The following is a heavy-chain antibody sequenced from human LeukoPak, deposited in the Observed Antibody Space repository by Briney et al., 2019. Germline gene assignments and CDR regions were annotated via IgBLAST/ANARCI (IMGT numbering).Heavy chain of an antibody. Sequence: PSETLSLTCAVYGGSFSGYYWSWIRQPPGKGLEWIGEINHSGSTNYNPSLKSRVTISVDTSKNQFSLKLSSVTAADTAVYYCARLKLLWFGELLYCNWFDPWGQGTLVTVSS. CDR2: INHSGST. CDR3: ARLKLLWFGELLYCNWFDP. CDR1: GGSFSGYY. D-gene: IGHD3-10*01. V-gene: IGHV4-34*01. J-gene: IGHJ5*02.